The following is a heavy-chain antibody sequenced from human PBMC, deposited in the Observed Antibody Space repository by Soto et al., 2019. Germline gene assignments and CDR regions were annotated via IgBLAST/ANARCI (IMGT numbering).Heavy chain of an antibody. J-gene: IGHJ3*02. CDR2: ISGGGSAI. D-gene: IGHD4-17*01. CDR1: GFTFSSYG. V-gene: IGHV3-23*01. CDR3: AKDADYGAYERGVFNI. Sequence: GGSLRLSCAASGFTFSSYGMNWVRQAPGKGLEWVSYISGGGSAIYYADSVKGRFTISRDNSKNTLYLQMNSLRAEDTAVYYCAKDADYGAYERGVFNIWAQGTMVTVSS.